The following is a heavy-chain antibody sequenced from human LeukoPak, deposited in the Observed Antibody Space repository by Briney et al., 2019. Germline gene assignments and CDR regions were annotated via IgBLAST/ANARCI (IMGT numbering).Heavy chain of an antibody. J-gene: IGHJ3*02. D-gene: IGHD2-2*01. CDR3: AKTLYCSSTSCLSAFDI. CDR1: GGSFSGYY. CDR2: INHSGST. Sequence: SETLSLTCAVYGGSFSGYYWSWIRQPPGKGLEWIGEINHSGSTNYNPSLKSRVTISVDTSKNQFSLKLSSVTAADTAVYYCAKTLYCSSTSCLSAFDIWGQGTMVTVSS. V-gene: IGHV4-34*01.